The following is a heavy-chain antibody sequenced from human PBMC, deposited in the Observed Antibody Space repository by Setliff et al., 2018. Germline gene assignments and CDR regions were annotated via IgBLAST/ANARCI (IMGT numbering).Heavy chain of an antibody. J-gene: IGHJ4*02. CDR1: GYDFSKYW. CDR3: LRSVTAADTAVYFCARQPSSGAYYNPRPYYFDY. Sequence: PGESLKISCKGSGYDFSKYWIAWVRQVPGKVLEFMGIIYPGDSSVTYSPSFQGRVTLSVDKSINTAYLQSSSLTDSDIAMFYCLRSVTAADTAVYFCARQPSSGAYYNPRPYYFDYWGQGTLVTVSS. D-gene: IGHD3-10*01. V-gene: IGHV5-51*01. CDR2: IYPGDSSV.